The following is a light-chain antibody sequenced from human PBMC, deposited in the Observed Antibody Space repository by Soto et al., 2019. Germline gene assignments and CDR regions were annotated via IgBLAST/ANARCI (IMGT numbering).Light chain of an antibody. CDR3: SSYTRSSSTLVV. Sequence: HSALTQPASVSGSPGQSITISCTGTRSDVGGYNYVSWYQQHPGKAPKLMIYDVSNRPSGISNRFSGSKSGNTASLTISGLQTEDEADYYCSSYTRSSSTLVVFGGGTKLTVL. V-gene: IGLV2-14*01. CDR2: DVS. CDR1: RSDVGGYNY. J-gene: IGLJ2*01.